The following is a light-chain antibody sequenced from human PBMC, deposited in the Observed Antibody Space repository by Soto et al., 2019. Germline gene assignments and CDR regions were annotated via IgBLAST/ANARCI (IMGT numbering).Light chain of an antibody. Sequence: EIVLTQSPGTLSLSPGERATLSCRASQSVCSSYLAWYQQKPGQAPRLLIYGASSRATGIPDRFSGSGSGTDFTLTISRLEPEDFAVYYCQQYGSSPRFTFGPGTKVDIK. CDR2: GAS. J-gene: IGKJ3*01. V-gene: IGKV3-20*01. CDR1: QSVCSSY. CDR3: QQYGSSPRFT.